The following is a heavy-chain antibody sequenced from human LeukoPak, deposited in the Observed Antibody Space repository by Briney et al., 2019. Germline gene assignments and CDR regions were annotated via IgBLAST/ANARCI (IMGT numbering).Heavy chain of an antibody. J-gene: IGHJ6*02. CDR3: ARAYRGGSGSYYETIHYGMDV. CDR1: GFTFSSYD. Sequence: PGGSLRLSCAASGFTFSSYDMHWVRQATGKGLEWVSAIGTAGDTYYPGSVKGRFTISRENAKNSLYLQMNSLRAGDTAVYYCARAYRGGSGSYYETIHYGMDVWGQGTTVTVSS. V-gene: IGHV3-13*04. CDR2: IGTAGDT. D-gene: IGHD3-10*01.